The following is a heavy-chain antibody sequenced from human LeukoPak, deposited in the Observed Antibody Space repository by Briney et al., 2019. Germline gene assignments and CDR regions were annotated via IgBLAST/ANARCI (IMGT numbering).Heavy chain of an antibody. CDR3: TRAGQGFDS. CDR2: INPDGTRT. Sequence: GGSLRLSCAASGFTFSNTWMHWVRQAPGKGLVWVSRINPDGTRTDYADPVKGRFTVSRDNAKNTLYLQMNSLTAEDTAVYYCTRAGQGFDSWGQGTLVTVSS. V-gene: IGHV3-74*01. CDR1: GFTFSNTW. J-gene: IGHJ5*01.